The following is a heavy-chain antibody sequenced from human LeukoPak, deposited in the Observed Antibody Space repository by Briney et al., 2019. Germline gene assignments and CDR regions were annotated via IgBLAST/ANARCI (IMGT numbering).Heavy chain of an antibody. CDR3: ARDRDPIDY. J-gene: IGHJ4*02. D-gene: IGHD3-10*01. CDR2: ISSSSGTK. CDR1: GFTFIGYK. V-gene: IGHV3-48*02. Sequence: PGGSLRLSCVASGFTFIGYKMHWVRQAPGKGLEWVSYISSSSGTKYYADSVNGRFTISSDNAKNPLYLQMNSLRDEATAVYYCARDRDPIDYWGQGTLVTVSS.